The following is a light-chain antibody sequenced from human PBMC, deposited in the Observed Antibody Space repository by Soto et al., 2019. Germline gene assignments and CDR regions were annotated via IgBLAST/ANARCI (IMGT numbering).Light chain of an antibody. CDR3: HQYNSYSRT. V-gene: IGKV3-15*01. Sequence: ETVMTQSPATLSVSPGGRATLSCRASQSISDTLAWYQQKPGQAPRLLIHGASTRATGFPARFSGSGSGTDFTLTISSLQSEDFAIYYCHQYNSYSRTFGQGTKVDIK. CDR2: GAS. CDR1: QSISDT. J-gene: IGKJ1*01.